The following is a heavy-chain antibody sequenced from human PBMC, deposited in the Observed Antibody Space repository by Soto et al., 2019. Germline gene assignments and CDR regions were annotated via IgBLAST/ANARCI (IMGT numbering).Heavy chain of an antibody. V-gene: IGHV4-30-4*01. D-gene: IGHD3-22*01. CDR1: GGSISSGDYY. CDR3: AREVYYYDTSAYIEY. Sequence: SETLSLTCTVSGGSISSGDYYWSWIRQPPGKGLEWIGNIYYSGSTYYNPSLKSRVTISIDTSKNQFSLRLSSVTAADTAVYYCAREVYYYDTSAYIEYWGQGTLVTLSS. CDR2: IYYSGST. J-gene: IGHJ4*02.